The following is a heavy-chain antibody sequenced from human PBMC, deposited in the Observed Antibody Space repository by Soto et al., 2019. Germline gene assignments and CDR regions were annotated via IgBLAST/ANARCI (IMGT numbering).Heavy chain of an antibody. V-gene: IGHV4-59*01. J-gene: IGHJ4*02. D-gene: IGHD5-18*01. Sequence: SETLSLTCTVSGGSISSYYWSWIRQPPGKGLEWIGYIYYSGSTNYNPSLKSRVTISVDTSKNQFSLKLSSVTAADTAVYYCARKTAMAFFDYWGQGTLVTVSS. CDR2: IYYSGST. CDR3: ARKTAMAFFDY. CDR1: GGSISSYY.